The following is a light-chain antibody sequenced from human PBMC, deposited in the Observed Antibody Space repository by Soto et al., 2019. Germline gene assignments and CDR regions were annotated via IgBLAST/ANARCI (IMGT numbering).Light chain of an antibody. J-gene: IGKJ2*01. Sequence: EIVLTQSPGTLSLSPGERATLSCRASQSVSSSYLAWYQQKPGQAPRILIYGESSRATGIPDRFSGSGSGTDFTLTISRLEPEDFAVYYCQQYGSSPYTFGQGTKLEIK. CDR2: GES. CDR1: QSVSSSY. V-gene: IGKV3-20*01. CDR3: QQYGSSPYT.